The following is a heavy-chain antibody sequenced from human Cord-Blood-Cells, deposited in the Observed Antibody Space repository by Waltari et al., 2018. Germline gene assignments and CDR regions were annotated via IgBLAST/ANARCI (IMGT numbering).Heavy chain of an antibody. CDR3: ASVRFLEWLLYY. J-gene: IGHJ4*02. CDR1: GGSISSSSYH. D-gene: IGHD3-3*01. V-gene: IGHV4-39*01. Sequence: QLQLQESGPGLVKPSETLSLTCTVSGGSISSSSYHSGWIRQPPEKGLEWIGSIYYSGSTYYNPSLKSRVTISVDTSKNHFSLKLSSVTAADTAVYYCASVRFLEWLLYYWGQGTLVTVSS. CDR2: IYYSGST.